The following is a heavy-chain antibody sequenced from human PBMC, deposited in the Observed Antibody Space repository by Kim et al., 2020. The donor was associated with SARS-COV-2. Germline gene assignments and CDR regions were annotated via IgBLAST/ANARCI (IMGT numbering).Heavy chain of an antibody. V-gene: IGHV5-51*01. Sequence: DTGYSPSFQGQVTISADKSISTAYLQWSSLKASDTAMYYCARLGRAGVDIWGQGTMVTVSS. CDR3: ARLGRAGVDI. D-gene: IGHD2-15*01. J-gene: IGHJ3*02. CDR2: DT.